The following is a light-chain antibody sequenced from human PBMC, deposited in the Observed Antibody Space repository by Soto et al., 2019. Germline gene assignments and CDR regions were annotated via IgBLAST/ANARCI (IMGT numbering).Light chain of an antibody. CDR1: QSVSSSY. J-gene: IGKJ2*01. CDR3: QQYGSSPYT. Sequence: EIVLTQSPGTLSLSPGERATLSCRASQSVSSSYLAWYQQKPGQAPRLLIYGASSRATGIPDRFSGSGYGKDFTLTISRLEPEDFAVYYCQQYGSSPYTFGQGTKLEIK. V-gene: IGKV3-20*01. CDR2: GAS.